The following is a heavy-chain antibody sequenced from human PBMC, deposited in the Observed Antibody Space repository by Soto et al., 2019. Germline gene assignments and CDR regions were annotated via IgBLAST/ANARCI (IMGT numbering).Heavy chain of an antibody. CDR2: IYHSGST. CDR3: ARDHPIHNWFEP. CDR1: GGSISSGGYS. V-gene: IGHV4-30-2*01. J-gene: IGHJ5*02. Sequence: PSETLSLTCAVSGGSISSGGYSWSWIRQPPGKGLEWIGYIYHSGSTYYNTSLKSRVTISVDMSKNQFSLKLSSVTAEDTAVYYCARDHPIHNWFEPWGQGSLVSVTS.